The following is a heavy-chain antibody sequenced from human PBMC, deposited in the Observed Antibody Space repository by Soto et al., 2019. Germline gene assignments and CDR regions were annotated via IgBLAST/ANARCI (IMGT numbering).Heavy chain of an antibody. CDR1: GGSISSGGYY. D-gene: IGHD1-1*01. V-gene: IGHV4-31*03. J-gene: IGHJ4*02. CDR3: ARVYNWNYSL. Sequence: SETLSLTCTVSGGSISSGGYYWSWIRQHPGKGLEWIGYIYYSGSTYYNPSLKSRVTVSVDTSKNQFSLKLSSVTAADTAVYYCARVYNWNYSLWGQGTLVTVSS. CDR2: IYYSGST.